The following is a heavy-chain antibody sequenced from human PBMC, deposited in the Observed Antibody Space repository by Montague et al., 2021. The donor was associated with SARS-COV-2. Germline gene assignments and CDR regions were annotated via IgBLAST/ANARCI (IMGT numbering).Heavy chain of an antibody. J-gene: IGHJ6*02. D-gene: IGHD2-21*01. Sequence: SETLSLTCTVSDGSISSSNYYWGWIRQPPGKGLEWIGNMYYSGSTYYNPSLKSRVTISIDTSKNQFSLKLSSVTAADTAVYYCARGGIVLQEVTKGMDVWGQGTTVTVSS. CDR3: ARGGIVLQEVTKGMDV. CDR2: MYYSGST. CDR1: DGSISSSNYY. V-gene: IGHV4-39*07.